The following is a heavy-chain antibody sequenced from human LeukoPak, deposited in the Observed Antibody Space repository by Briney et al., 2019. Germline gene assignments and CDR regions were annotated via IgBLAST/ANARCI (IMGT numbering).Heavy chain of an antibody. V-gene: IGHV1-69*13. CDR1: GGTFSSYA. CDR3: ARQPHYGSGKRSNDY. D-gene: IGHD3-10*01. CDR2: IIPIFGTA. Sequence: ASVKVSCKASGGTFSSYAISWVRQAPGQGREWMGGIIPIFGTANYAQKFQGRVTITADESTSTAYMELSSLRSEDTAVYYCARQPHYGSGKRSNDYWGQGTLVTVSS. J-gene: IGHJ4*02.